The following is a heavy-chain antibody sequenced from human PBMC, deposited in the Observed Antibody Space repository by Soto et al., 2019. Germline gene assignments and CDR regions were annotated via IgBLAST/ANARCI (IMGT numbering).Heavy chain of an antibody. D-gene: IGHD6-6*01. J-gene: IGHJ6*02. CDR2: IIPIFGTA. Sequence: SSVKVSCKASGGTFISYAISWVRQAPGQGLEWMGGIIPIFGTANYAQKFQGRVTITADESTSTAYRELSSLRSEHTAVYYCAREPSYSSSSGDYYYYGMDVWGQGTTVTVSS. CDR3: AREPSYSSSSGDYYYYGMDV. CDR1: GGTFISYA. V-gene: IGHV1-69*13.